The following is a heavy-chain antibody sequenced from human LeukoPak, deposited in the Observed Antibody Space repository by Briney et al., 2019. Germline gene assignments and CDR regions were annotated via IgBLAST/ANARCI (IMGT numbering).Heavy chain of an antibody. D-gene: IGHD4-17*01. Sequence: ASVKVSCKTSGYAFTNYDINWVRQAPGQGLEWMGWISAYNGNTNYAQKLQGRVTMTTDTSTSTAYMELRSLRSDDTAVYYCAREGALTTARDAFDIWGQGTMVTVSS. CDR1: GYAFTNYD. CDR2: ISAYNGNT. CDR3: AREGALTTARDAFDI. J-gene: IGHJ3*02. V-gene: IGHV1-18*01.